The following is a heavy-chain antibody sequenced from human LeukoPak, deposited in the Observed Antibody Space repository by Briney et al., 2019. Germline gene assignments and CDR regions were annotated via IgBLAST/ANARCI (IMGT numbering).Heavy chain of an antibody. V-gene: IGHV4-39*01. CDR3: ARDGYTYGSFDY. Sequence: KPSETLSLTCSVSGGSISSSSYFWGWIRQPPGKELEWIGSIYYSGSTYSNPSLKSRVTISVDTSKSQFSLKLSSVTAADTAVYYCARDGYTYGSFDYWGQGTLVTVSS. CDR2: IYYSGST. J-gene: IGHJ4*02. D-gene: IGHD5-18*01. CDR1: GGSISSSSYF.